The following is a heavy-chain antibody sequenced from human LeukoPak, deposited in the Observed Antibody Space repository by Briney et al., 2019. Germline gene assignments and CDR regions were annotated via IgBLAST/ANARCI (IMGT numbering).Heavy chain of an antibody. CDR2: TSAYNGNT. Sequence: ASVKVSCKASGYTFSSYGISWVRQAPGQWLEWMGWTSAYNGNTNYAQKVQGRVTMTTDTSTGTAYMELRSLRFDDTAVYYCARDPKTGTYYYDSSWFDPWGQGTLVTVSS. J-gene: IGHJ5*02. V-gene: IGHV1-18*01. CDR3: ARDPKTGTYYYDSSWFDP. D-gene: IGHD3-22*01. CDR1: GYTFSSYG.